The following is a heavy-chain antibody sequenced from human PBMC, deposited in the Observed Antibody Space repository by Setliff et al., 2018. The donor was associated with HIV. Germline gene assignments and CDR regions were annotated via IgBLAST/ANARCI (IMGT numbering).Heavy chain of an antibody. CDR2: IAPRDSYT. CDR1: AYSSTTSW. D-gene: IGHD6-19*01. Sequence: GESLKISCKVSAYSSTTSWITWVRQMPGKGLEWMGRIAPRDSYTDYSPSFEGHVTISFDESVSTAYLQWSSLKASDTAMYYCARLEVAGAYSYYYMDVWGKGTTVTVSS. V-gene: IGHV5-10-1*01. J-gene: IGHJ6*03. CDR3: ARLEVAGAYSYYYMDV.